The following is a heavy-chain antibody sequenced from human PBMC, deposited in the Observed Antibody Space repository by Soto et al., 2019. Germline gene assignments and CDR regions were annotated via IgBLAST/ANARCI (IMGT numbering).Heavy chain of an antibody. CDR3: ATVRTHCSNGICYLHYFDY. J-gene: IGHJ4*02. CDR1: GYTFTTYN. CDR2: INAGNGNT. Sequence: GASVKVSCKASGYTFTTYNMHWVRQAPGQRLEWMGWINAGNGNTKYSQKFQGRVTITRDTSASTAYMELSSLRSEDTAVYYCATVRTHCSNGICYLHYFDYWGQGTLVTSPQ. V-gene: IGHV1-3*01. D-gene: IGHD2-8*01.